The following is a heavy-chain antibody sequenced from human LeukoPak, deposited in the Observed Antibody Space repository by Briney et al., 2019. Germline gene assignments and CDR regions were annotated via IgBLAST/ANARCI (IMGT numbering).Heavy chain of an antibody. Sequence: SETLSLTCTVSGGSVNSYYWSWIRQPPGEGLEWIGYIYTSGSTNYNPSLKSRVTISVDTSKNQFSLKLTSVTAADTAVYYCARGVRAAPDWGQGTLVTVSS. J-gene: IGHJ4*02. CDR2: IYTSGST. V-gene: IGHV4-59*02. CDR1: GGSVNSYY. CDR3: ARGVRAAPD. D-gene: IGHD2-15*01.